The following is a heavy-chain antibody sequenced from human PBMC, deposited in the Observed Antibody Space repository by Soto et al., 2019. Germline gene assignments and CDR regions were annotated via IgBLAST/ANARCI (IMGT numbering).Heavy chain of an antibody. V-gene: IGHV1-69*13. CDR1: GGTFSSYA. J-gene: IGHJ6*02. CDR3: ASPGVGYCSGGSCYSRWVYYYYGMDV. Sequence: SVKVSCKASGGTFSSYAISWVRQAPGQGLEWMGGIIPIFGTANYAQKFQGRVTITADESTSTAYMELSSLRSEDTAVYYCASPGVGYCSGGSCYSRWVYYYYGMDVWGQGTTVTVSS. D-gene: IGHD2-15*01. CDR2: IIPIFGTA.